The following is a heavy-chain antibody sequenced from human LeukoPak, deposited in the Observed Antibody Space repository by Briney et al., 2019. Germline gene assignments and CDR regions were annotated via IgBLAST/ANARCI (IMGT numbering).Heavy chain of an antibody. CDR2: IRNKANSYTT. J-gene: IGHJ4*02. Sequence: PGGSLRLPCEVSGFTFSDYYMDWVRQAPGKGLEWVGRIRNKANSYTTEYAASVKGRFTISRDDSKNSLYLQMNSLKAEDTAVYYCARGVLWSGYFYVDYWGQGTLVTVSS. V-gene: IGHV3-72*01. CDR1: GFTFSDYY. CDR3: ARGVLWSGYFYVDY. D-gene: IGHD3-3*01.